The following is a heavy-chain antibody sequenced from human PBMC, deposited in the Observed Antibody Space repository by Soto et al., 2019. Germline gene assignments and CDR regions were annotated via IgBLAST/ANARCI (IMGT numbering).Heavy chain of an antibody. J-gene: IGHJ4*02. D-gene: IGHD2-15*01. V-gene: IGHV3-7*01. CDR3: TRGGSWGPDF. CDR1: GFTFSDFW. Sequence: EVQVVESGGDLVQPGGSLRLSCVVSGFTFSDFWMSWVRQAPGKGLDWVANIKHDGSETYYVGSVEGRFTISRDNTKYPLHRQVNSLRAEDTAVYYCTRGGSWGPDFWGQGTLVTVSS. CDR2: IKHDGSET.